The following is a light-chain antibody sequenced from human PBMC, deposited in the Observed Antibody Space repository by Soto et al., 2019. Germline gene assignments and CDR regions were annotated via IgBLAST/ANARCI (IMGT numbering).Light chain of an antibody. V-gene: IGLV2-14*01. J-gene: IGLJ3*02. Sequence: QSALTQTAAVSGSPGQSITISCTGTSSDVGYYNYVSWFQQHPGKAPKLLIYEVSNRPSGVSNRFSGSKSGNTASLTISGLQAEDEADYYCSSYTTSSTRVFGGGTKLTVL. CDR3: SSYTTSSTRV. CDR1: SSDVGYYNY. CDR2: EVS.